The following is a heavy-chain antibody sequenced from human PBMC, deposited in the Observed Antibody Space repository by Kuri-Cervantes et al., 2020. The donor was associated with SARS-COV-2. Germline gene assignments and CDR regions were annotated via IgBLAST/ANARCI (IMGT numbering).Heavy chain of an antibody. D-gene: IGHD2-2*01. J-gene: IGHJ3*02. Sequence: GESLKISCAASGFTFSSYWMHWVRQAPGKGLEWVSSISSSSSYIYYADSVKGRFTISRDNAKNSLYLQMNSLRAEDTAVYYCARDLTDIVVVPAAPAGDAFDIWGQGTMVTVSS. V-gene: IGHV3-21*01. CDR3: ARDLTDIVVVPAAPAGDAFDI. CDR1: GFTFSSYW. CDR2: ISSSSSYI.